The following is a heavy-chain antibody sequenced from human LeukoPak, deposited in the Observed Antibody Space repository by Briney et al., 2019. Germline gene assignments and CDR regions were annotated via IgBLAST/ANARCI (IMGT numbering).Heavy chain of an antibody. D-gene: IGHD1-26*01. V-gene: IGHV4-30-4*08. CDR3: ARGANKYTDMGVDGLDWFDP. CDR1: GGSISSGDYY. J-gene: IGHJ5*02. Sequence: SQTLSLTCTVSGGSISSGDYYWSWIRQPPGKGLDWIGNIDYSGSTYYNPSLKSRVTISVDTSKNQFSLKLSSVTAADTAVYYCARGANKYTDMGVDGLDWFDPWGQGTLVTVSS. CDR2: IDYSGST.